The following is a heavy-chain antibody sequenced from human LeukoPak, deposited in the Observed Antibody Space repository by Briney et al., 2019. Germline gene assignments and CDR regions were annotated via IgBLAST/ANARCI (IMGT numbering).Heavy chain of an antibody. J-gene: IGHJ6*02. V-gene: IGHV3-23*01. CDR2: ISAIGGNT. D-gene: IGHD1-26*01. Sequence: GGSLRLSCAASGFTFSSYAMTWVRQAPGKGLEWVSLISAIGGNTYYADSVNCRFTISRDNSKNTLSLQMSSLRAEDTAVYYCAKDVRVGGGGMDVWGQGTPVTVSS. CDR1: GFTFSSYA. CDR3: AKDVRVGGGGMDV.